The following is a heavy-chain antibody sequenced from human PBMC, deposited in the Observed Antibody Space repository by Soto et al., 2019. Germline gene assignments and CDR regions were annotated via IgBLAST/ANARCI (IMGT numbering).Heavy chain of an antibody. J-gene: IGHJ4*02. V-gene: IGHV3-23*01. Sequence: GVSLRLSCTASGFTFRRYAMTWVRQGPGKGLEWVSGIRGDGDRTYYGDSVKGRFTISRDNSEDTLYLQMNSLRAEDTAVYYCARDHGGQSGNFIFDNWGQGTSVTVSS. D-gene: IGHD3-16*01. CDR2: IRGDGDRT. CDR1: GFTFRRYA. CDR3: ARDHGGQSGNFIFDN.